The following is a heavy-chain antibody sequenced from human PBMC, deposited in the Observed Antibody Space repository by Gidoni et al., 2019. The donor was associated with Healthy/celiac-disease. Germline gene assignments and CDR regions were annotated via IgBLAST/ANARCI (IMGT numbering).Heavy chain of an antibody. V-gene: IGHV4-34*01. J-gene: IGHJ6*02. CDR3: ARGPLYSSSYIRRPYYYGMDV. D-gene: IGHD6-6*01. Sequence: QVQLQQWGAGLLKPSETLSLTCAVYGGSFSGYYWSWIRQPPGKGLEWIGEINHSGSTNYNPSRKSRVTISVDTSKNQFSLKLSSVTAADTAVYYCARGPLYSSSYIRRPYYYGMDVWGQGTTVTVSS. CDR1: GGSFSGYY. CDR2: INHSGST.